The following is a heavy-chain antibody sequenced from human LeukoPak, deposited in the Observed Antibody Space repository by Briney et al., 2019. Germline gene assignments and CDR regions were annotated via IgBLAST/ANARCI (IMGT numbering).Heavy chain of an antibody. Sequence: SETLSLTCAVYGGFFSGYYWSWIRQPPGKGLEWIGEINHSGSTNYNPSLKSRVTISVDTSKNQFSLKLSSVTAADTAVYYYARSPYYDFWSGYYTGYYYGMDVWGQGTTVTVSS. CDR2: INHSGST. V-gene: IGHV4-34*01. J-gene: IGHJ6*02. CDR1: GGFFSGYY. CDR3: ARSPYYDFWSGYYTGYYYGMDV. D-gene: IGHD3-3*01.